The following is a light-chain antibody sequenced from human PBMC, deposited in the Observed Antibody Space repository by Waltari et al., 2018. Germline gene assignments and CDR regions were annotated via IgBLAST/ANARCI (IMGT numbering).Light chain of an antibody. V-gene: IGKV3-15*01. CDR1: QSVNSN. CDR2: GAS. CDR3: QQYNNWPPWT. J-gene: IGKJ1*01. Sequence: ELVMTQSPATLSVSPGERATLSCRASQSVNSNLSWYQQKPGQAPMLLIYGASTRATGIPARFSGSGSGTEFTLTISSMQSEDFAVYHCQQYNNWPPWTFGQGTKVEIK.